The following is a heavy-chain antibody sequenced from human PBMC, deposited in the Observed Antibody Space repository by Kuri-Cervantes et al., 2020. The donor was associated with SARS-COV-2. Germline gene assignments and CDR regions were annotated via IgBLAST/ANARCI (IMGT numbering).Heavy chain of an antibody. J-gene: IGHJ3*02. Sequence: GGSLRLSCAASGFTFSSYDMHWVRQAPGKGLEWVAVISYDGSNKYYADSVKGRFTISRDNSKNTLYLQMNSLRAEDTAVYYCARDRGYSYAYGAFDNWGQGTMVTVSS. D-gene: IGHD5-18*01. CDR1: GFTFSSYD. V-gene: IGHV3-30*01. CDR3: ARDRGYSYAYGAFDN. CDR2: ISYDGSNK.